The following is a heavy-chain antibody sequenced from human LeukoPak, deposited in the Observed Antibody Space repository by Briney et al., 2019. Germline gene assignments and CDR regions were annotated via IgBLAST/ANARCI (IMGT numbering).Heavy chain of an antibody. V-gene: IGHV3-74*01. CDR3: AREAYCGGDCYSVHDAFDI. CDR2: INSDGSST. CDR1: GLTFSSYW. D-gene: IGHD2-21*02. Sequence: GGSLRLSCAASGLTFSSYWMHWVRQAPGKGLVWVSRINSDGSSTSYADSVKGRFTISRDNAKNTLYLQMNSLRAEDTAVYYCAREAYCGGDCYSVHDAFDIWGQGTMVTVSS. J-gene: IGHJ3*02.